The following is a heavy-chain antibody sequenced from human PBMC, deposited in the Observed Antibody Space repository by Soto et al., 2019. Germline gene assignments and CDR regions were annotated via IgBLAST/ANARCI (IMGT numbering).Heavy chain of an antibody. CDR2: INPKNTNT. CDR1: GYTFTQYY. D-gene: IGHD3-3*01. V-gene: IGHV1-46*01. CDR3: ARSGQSDFWSGIGDY. Sequence: ASVKVSCKASGYTFTQYYVHWVRQAPGHGLEWVGIINPKNTNTNYAQKFQGRVTMTRDTPTSTVYLELSSLRSEDTAVYYCARSGQSDFWSGIGDYWGQEAWSPSPQ. J-gene: IGHJ4*01.